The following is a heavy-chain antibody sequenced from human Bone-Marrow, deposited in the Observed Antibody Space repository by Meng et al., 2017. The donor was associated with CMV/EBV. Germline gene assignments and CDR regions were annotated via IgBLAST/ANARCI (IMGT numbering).Heavy chain of an antibody. CDR1: GYDFLNHG. Sequence: ASVKVSCKVSGYDFLNHGISWVRQTPGQGLEWMGWITTYNDNRNYGEKFQDRLSLTTDTSTSTAYMELRSLTSDDTAVYYCARRLPIVEGATTFDYWGQGTVVTVSS. J-gene: IGHJ4*02. CDR2: ITTYNDNR. D-gene: IGHD2-21*01. CDR3: ARRLPIVEGATTFDY. V-gene: IGHV1-18*01.